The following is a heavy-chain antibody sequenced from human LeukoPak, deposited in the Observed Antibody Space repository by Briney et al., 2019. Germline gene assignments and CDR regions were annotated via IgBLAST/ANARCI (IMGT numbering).Heavy chain of an antibody. CDR2: INHSGST. V-gene: IGHV4-34*01. J-gene: IGHJ5*02. CDR3: ARARRTMMVVVITTHGHWFDP. CDR1: GGSFSGYY. D-gene: IGHD3-22*01. Sequence: SETLSLTCAVYGGSFSGYYWSWIRQPPGKGLEWIGEINHSGSTNYNPSLKSRVTISVDTSKNQFSLKLSSVTAADTAVCYCARARRTMMVVVITTHGHWFDPWGQGTLVTVSS.